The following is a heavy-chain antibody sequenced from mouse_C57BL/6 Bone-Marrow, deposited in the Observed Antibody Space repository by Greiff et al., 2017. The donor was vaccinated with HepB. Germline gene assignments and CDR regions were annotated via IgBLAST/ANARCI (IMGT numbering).Heavy chain of an antibody. CDR3: ARPLYYYGSSYLYYFDY. CDR2: IFPGSGST. D-gene: IGHD1-1*01. V-gene: IGHV1-75*01. CDR1: GYTFTDYY. Sequence: QVQLQQSGPELVKPGASVKISCKASGYTFTDYYINWVKQRPGQGLEWIGWIFPGSGSTYYNEKFKGKATLTVDKSSSTAYMLLSSLTSEDSAVYFCARPLYYYGSSYLYYFDYWGQGTTLTVSS. J-gene: IGHJ2*01.